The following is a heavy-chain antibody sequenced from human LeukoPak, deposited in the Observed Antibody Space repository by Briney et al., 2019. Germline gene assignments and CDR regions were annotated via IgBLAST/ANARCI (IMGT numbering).Heavy chain of an antibody. CDR2: IKQDGGEK. Sequence: GGSLRPSCAASGFTFSSYWMSWVRQAPGKGLEWVANIKQDGGEKYYVESVKGRFTISRDNVKNSLYLQMNSLRVEDTAVYYCARARGGYDLDYWGQGTLVTVSS. V-gene: IGHV3-7*01. CDR3: ARARGGYDLDY. J-gene: IGHJ4*02. CDR1: GFTFSSYW. D-gene: IGHD5-12*01.